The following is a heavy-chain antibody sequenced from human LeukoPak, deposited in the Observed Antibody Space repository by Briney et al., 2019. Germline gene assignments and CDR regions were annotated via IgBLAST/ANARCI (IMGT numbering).Heavy chain of an antibody. CDR2: IRGSGGGT. V-gene: IGHV3-23*01. J-gene: IGHJ3*02. CDR1: GFTFSNYA. Sequence: PGGSLRLSCAASGFTFSNYAVIWVRQTPGKGLEWVSAIRGSGGGTYYADSVKGRFTISRDNSKNTLYLQMNSLRAEDTAVYYCGRDPNGDYIGAFDMWGQGTVVTVSS. CDR3: GRDPNGDYIGAFDM. D-gene: IGHD2-21*02.